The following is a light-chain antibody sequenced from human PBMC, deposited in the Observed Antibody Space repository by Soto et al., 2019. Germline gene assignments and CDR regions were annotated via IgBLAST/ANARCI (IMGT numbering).Light chain of an antibody. Sequence: VVMTQSPLSLPVTLGQPASISCRSNQSLVHSDGIAYFSWFQQRPGRSPRRLIYKVSNRDSGVPDRFSGSGSGTDFALKISRVEAEDVGVYYCMQGTHWPITFGQGKRLEIK. CDR1: QSLVHSDGIAY. V-gene: IGKV2-30*02. CDR2: KVS. J-gene: IGKJ5*01. CDR3: MQGTHWPIT.